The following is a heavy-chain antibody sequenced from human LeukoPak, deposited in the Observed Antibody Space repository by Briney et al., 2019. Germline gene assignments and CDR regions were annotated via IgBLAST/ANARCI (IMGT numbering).Heavy chain of an antibody. CDR1: GFTFSSYG. CDR2: ISSRSTYI. J-gene: IGHJ6*03. V-gene: IGHV3-21*01. CDR3: AGRIAAAGRYNWYYMDV. D-gene: IGHD6-13*01. Sequence: PGRSLRLSCAASGFTFSSYGMHWVRQAPGKGLEWVSSISSRSTYIYYADSLKGRFTISRDNAKNSLYLQMNSLRAEDTAVYFCAGRIAAAGRYNWYYMDVWGKGTTVTVSS.